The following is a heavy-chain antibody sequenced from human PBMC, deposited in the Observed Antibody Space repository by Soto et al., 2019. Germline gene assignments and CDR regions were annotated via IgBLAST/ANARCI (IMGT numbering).Heavy chain of an antibody. CDR1: GFSFSVYS. CDR3: VREWGDIAAAGTFDY. Sequence: QVQLVESGGGLVKPGGSLRLSCAASGFSFSVYSMNWIRQAPGKGLEWISYITSSGSTIYYADSVRGRFTISRDNAKNSLYLQMNSLRAEDTAVYYCVREWGDIAAAGTFDYWGQGTLVTVSS. J-gene: IGHJ4*02. CDR2: ITSSGSTI. V-gene: IGHV3-11*01. D-gene: IGHD6-13*01.